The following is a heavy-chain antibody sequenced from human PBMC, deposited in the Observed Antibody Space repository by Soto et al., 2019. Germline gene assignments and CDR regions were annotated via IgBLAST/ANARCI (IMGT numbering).Heavy chain of an antibody. Sequence: QVQLVQSGAEVKKPGSSVKVSCKASGGTFSSYAISWVRQAPGQGLEWMGGIIPISGTANYAQKFQGRVTITADESTSTAYMELSSLRSEDTAVYYCARSQGSSTSLELYYSYYYGMAVWGQGPTVTVSS. J-gene: IGHJ6*02. D-gene: IGHD2-2*01. CDR2: IIPISGTA. CDR3: ARSQGSSTSLELYYSYYYGMAV. CDR1: GGTFSSYA. V-gene: IGHV1-69*01.